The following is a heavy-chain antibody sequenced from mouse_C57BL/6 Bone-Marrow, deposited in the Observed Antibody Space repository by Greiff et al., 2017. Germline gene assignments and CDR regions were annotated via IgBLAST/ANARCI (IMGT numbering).Heavy chain of an antibody. D-gene: IGHD1-1*01. J-gene: IGHJ2*01. CDR1: GYTFTDYY. V-gene: IGHV1-19*01. CDR2: INPYNGGT. CDR3: ARHFGYYDGSSLDY. Sequence: EVQLQQSGPVLVKPGASVKMSCKASGYTFTDYYMNWVKQSHGKSLEWIGVINPYNGGTSYNQKCKGKATLTVDMSSSTAYMALNSLTSEDSAVYYCARHFGYYDGSSLDYWGQGTTLTVSS.